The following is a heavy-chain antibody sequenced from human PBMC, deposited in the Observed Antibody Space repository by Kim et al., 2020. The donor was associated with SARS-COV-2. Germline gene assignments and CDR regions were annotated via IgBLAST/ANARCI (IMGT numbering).Heavy chain of an antibody. D-gene: IGHD2-15*01. Sequence: SETLSLTCAVYGGSFSGYYWSWIRQPPGKGLEWIGEINHSGSTNYNPSLKSRVTISVDTSKNQFSLKLSSVTAADTAVYYCARGRWRGARAYWGQGTLVPVSS. V-gene: IGHV4-34*01. CDR3: ARGRWRGARAY. CDR1: GGSFSGYY. J-gene: IGHJ4*02. CDR2: INHSGST.